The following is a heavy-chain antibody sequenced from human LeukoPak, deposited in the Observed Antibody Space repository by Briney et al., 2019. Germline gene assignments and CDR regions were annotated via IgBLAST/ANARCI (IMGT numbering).Heavy chain of an antibody. CDR2: ISYDGSNK. CDR3: AREFSGYAFDI. J-gene: IGHJ3*02. D-gene: IGHD5-12*01. V-gene: IGHV3-30*03. CDR1: GFTFSSYG. Sequence: GRSLRLSCAASGFTFSSYGMHWVRQAPGKGLEWVAVISYDGSNKYYADSVKGRFTISGDNSKNTVYLQMNYLRAEDMAVYYCAREFSGYAFDIWGQGTMVTVSS.